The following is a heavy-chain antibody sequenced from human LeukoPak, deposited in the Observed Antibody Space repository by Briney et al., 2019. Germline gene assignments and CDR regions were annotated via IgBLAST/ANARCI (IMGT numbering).Heavy chain of an antibody. J-gene: IGHJ4*02. CDR3: ARDIGYSSGWYREYYFDY. D-gene: IGHD6-19*01. Sequence: GASVKVSCKASGYTFTSYGISWVRQAPGQGLEWMGWISAYNGNTNYAQKLQGRVTMTTDTSTSTAYMELRSLRSDDTAVYYCARDIGYSSGWYREYYFDYWGQGTLVTVSS. CDR1: GYTFTSYG. CDR2: ISAYNGNT. V-gene: IGHV1-18*01.